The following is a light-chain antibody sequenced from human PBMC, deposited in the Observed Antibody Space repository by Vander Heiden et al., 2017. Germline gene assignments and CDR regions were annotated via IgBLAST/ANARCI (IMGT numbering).Light chain of an antibody. CDR1: SSNIGNNY. V-gene: IGLV1-51*01. Sequence: QSVLTQPPSVSAAPGQKVTISCSGSSSNIGNNYVSWYQQLPGTAPKRRREDKNKRPSGIPDRLAGSKAGTSAKLAINGFQTGEEPHSVCAKPGSRLSVVVFGGGTKVTVL. CDR2: DKN. CDR3: AKPGSRLSVVV. J-gene: IGLJ2*01.